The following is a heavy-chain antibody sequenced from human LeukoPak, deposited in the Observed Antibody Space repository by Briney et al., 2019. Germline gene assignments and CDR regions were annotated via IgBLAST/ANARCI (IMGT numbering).Heavy chain of an antibody. CDR1: GESFSAFS. Sequence: SETLSLTCALYGESFSAFSWNWLRQSPGRGLEWIGEISHRGRTTYNPSLNSRVIISVDASKNQFSLNLTSVTAADTAVYYCARGMVVKFPYMDVWGQGATVTVSS. D-gene: IGHD3-22*01. CDR3: ARGMVVKFPYMDV. J-gene: IGHJ6*03. V-gene: IGHV4-34*01. CDR2: ISHRGRT.